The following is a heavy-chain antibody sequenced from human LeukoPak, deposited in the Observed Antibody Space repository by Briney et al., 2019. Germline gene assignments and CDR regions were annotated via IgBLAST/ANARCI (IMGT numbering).Heavy chain of an antibody. Sequence: GGSLRLSCAASGFTFSNAWMSWVRQAPGKGLEWVGRIKSKTDGGTTDYAAPVKGRFTISRDDSKNTLYLQMNSLKTEDTAVYYCTTDYVWFGELSYPHYFDYWGQGTLVTVSS. CDR1: GFTFSNAW. J-gene: IGHJ4*02. D-gene: IGHD3-10*01. CDR3: TTDYVWFGELSYPHYFDY. CDR2: IKSKTDGGTT. V-gene: IGHV3-15*01.